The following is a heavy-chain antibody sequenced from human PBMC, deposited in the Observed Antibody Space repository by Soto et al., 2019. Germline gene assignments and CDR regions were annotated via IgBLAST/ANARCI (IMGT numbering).Heavy chain of an antibody. CDR2: IYPGDSDT. CDR3: ARLPTGSGSYYYGMDV. Sequence: PGASLKISCKGSGYSFTSYWIGWVRQMPGKGLEWMGIIYPGDSDTRYSPSFQGQVTISADKSISTAYLQWSSLKASDTAMYYRARLPTGSGSYYYGMDVWGQGTTVTVSS. CDR1: GYSFTSYW. V-gene: IGHV5-51*01. D-gene: IGHD3-10*01. J-gene: IGHJ6*02.